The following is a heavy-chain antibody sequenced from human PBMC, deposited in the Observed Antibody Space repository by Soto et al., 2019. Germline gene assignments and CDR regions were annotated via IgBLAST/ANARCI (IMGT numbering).Heavy chain of an antibody. D-gene: IGHD3-3*01. Sequence: PSATLSLTCAVYGSPFSGYYWTWIRQPPGKGLEWIGEINHTGSTKYNPSLKSRVTISLDTSKNQFSLSLRSVTAADTAVYYCARGREIFGAVTPFEYWGQGTQVTVSS. CDR3: ARGREIFGAVTPFEY. J-gene: IGHJ4*02. V-gene: IGHV4-34*01. CDR1: GSPFSGYY. CDR2: INHTGST.